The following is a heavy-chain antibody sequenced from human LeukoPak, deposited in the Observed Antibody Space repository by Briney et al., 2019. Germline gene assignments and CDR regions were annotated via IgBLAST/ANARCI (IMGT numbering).Heavy chain of an antibody. V-gene: IGHV3-15*01. Sequence: GGSLRLSCAASGFTFSSYSMNWVRQAPGKGLEWVGRIKSKTDGGTTDYAAPVKGRFTISRDDSKNTLYLQMNSLKTEDTAVYYCTTDLRYSSSWYRPMSSLDYWGQGTLVTVSS. CDR1: GFTFSSYS. D-gene: IGHD6-13*01. J-gene: IGHJ4*02. CDR3: TTDLRYSSSWYRPMSSLDY. CDR2: IKSKTDGGTT.